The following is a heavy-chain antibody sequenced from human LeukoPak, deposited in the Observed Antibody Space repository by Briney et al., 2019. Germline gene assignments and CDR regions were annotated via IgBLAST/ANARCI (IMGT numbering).Heavy chain of an antibody. V-gene: IGHV4-34*08. D-gene: IGHD1-7*01. J-gene: IGHJ4*02. CDR3: AALSGYNWNYVSFDY. Sequence: PGGSLRLSCAASGFIFSDHYMDWVRQPPGKGLEWIGEISQRGSPNYNPSLKSRVTISINTSKKQFSVELSSVTAADTAVYYCAALSGYNWNYVSFDYWGQGTLVTVSS. CDR1: GFIFSDHY. CDR2: ISQRGSP.